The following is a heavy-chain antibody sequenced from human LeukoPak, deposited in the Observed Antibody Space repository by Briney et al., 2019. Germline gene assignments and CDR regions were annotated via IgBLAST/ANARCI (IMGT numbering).Heavy chain of an antibody. CDR3: ASSTTVTTLVDVFDI. V-gene: IGHV5-51*01. CDR2: IYPGDSDT. D-gene: IGHD4-17*01. CDR1: GYSFTSYW. J-gene: IGHJ3*02. Sequence: GESLKISCKGSGYSFTSYWIGWVRQMPGKGLEWMGIIYPGDSDTRYSPSFQGQVTISADKSISTAYLQWSSLKASDTAMYYCASSTTVTTLVDVFDIWGQGTMVTVSS.